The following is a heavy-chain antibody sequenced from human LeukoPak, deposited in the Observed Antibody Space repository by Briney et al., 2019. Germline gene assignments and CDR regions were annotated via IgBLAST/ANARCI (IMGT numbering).Heavy chain of an antibody. Sequence: GGSLRLSCAASGFIFNTYVMHWVRQAPGKGLEWLAFIRYDGSNKNYADSVKGRFTISRDNTKNSLYLQMNSLRAEDTAVYYCARDQFRFLTGYYNAHTGFDPWGQGTLVTVSS. V-gene: IGHV3-30*02. CDR1: GFIFNTYV. CDR2: IRYDGSNK. D-gene: IGHD3-9*01. CDR3: ARDQFRFLTGYYNAHTGFDP. J-gene: IGHJ5*02.